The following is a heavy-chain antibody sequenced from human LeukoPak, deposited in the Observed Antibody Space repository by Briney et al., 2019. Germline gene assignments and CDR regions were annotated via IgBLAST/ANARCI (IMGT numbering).Heavy chain of an antibody. D-gene: IGHD3-10*01. CDR2: IYYSGST. Sequence: SETLSLTCTVSGGSISSYYWSSIRQPPGKGLEWIGYIYYSGSTYYNPSLKSRVTISVDTSKNQFSLKLNSVTATDTAVYYCARHYGPWGQGTLVTVSS. CDR1: GGSISSYY. V-gene: IGHV4-59*08. J-gene: IGHJ4*02. CDR3: ARHYGP.